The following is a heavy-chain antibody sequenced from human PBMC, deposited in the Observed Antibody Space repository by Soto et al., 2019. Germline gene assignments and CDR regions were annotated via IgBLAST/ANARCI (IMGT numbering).Heavy chain of an antibody. V-gene: IGHV3-23*01. CDR2: LGGSVHTT. Sequence: EVQLLESGGGLGQPGGSLRLSCVASGFSFSNSAMSWVRQAPGRGLECVATLGGSVHTTYYADSVKGRFTISRDNTKNTLPTQMNSLRAEDTAISYCAKLGLETTGYYYYYMDVWGSGTRVTVSS. D-gene: IGHD1-1*01. J-gene: IGHJ6*03. CDR1: GFSFSNSA. CDR3: AKLGLETTGYYYYYMDV.